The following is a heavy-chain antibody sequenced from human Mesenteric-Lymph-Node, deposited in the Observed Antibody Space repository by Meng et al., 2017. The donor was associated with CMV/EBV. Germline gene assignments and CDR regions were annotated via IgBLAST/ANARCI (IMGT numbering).Heavy chain of an antibody. Sequence: SVKVSCKASGGTLSDHAVSWVRQAPGQGLEWMGGIIPNLGIVNSAQKFQGRVTLSADKSTNTAYMELSSLRSEDTAVYYCARSSYYYDRSEYAVAWFDPWGQGTLVTVSS. CDR2: IIPNLGIV. CDR1: GGTLSDHA. CDR3: ARSSYYYDRSEYAVAWFDP. D-gene: IGHD3-22*01. V-gene: IGHV1-69*10. J-gene: IGHJ5*02.